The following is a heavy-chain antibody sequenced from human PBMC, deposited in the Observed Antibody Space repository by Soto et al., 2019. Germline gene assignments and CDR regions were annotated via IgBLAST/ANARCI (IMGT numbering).Heavy chain of an antibody. J-gene: IGHJ6*02. D-gene: IGHD6-19*01. CDR1: GYTFTGYY. CDR2: INPNSGGT. CDR3: ERDRGYSSDRRGDCYYYYGMDV. Sequence: ASVKVSCKASGYTFTGYYMHWVRQAPGQGLEWMGWINPNSGGTNYAQKFQGWVTMTRDTSISTAYMEVSRLRSDDTAVYYCERDRGYSSDRRGDCYYYYGMDVWGQGTTVTVSS. V-gene: IGHV1-2*04.